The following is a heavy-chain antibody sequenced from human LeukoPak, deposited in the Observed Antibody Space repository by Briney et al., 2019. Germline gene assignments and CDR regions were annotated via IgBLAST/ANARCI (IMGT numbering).Heavy chain of an antibody. CDR2: MNPNSGNT. CDR3: ARAMVRGAIHYYYYYMGV. J-gene: IGHJ6*03. D-gene: IGHD3-10*01. Sequence: ASVKVSCKASGYTFTSYDINWVRQAPGQGLEWMGWMNPNSGNTGYAQKFQGRVTITRNTSISTAYMELSSLRSEDTAVYYCARAMVRGAIHYYYYYMGVWGKETTVTVSS. CDR1: GYTFTSYD. V-gene: IGHV1-8*03.